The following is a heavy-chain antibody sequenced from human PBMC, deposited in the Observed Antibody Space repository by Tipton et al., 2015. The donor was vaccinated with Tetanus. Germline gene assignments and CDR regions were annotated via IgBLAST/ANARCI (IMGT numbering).Heavy chain of an antibody. CDR3: ARGRYDALWEGDLLYYHQYGMDV. D-gene: IGHD1-26*01. CDR2: INPDGRRT. Sequence: SLRLSCAASGFTSKSHYMHWVRQAPGKGLVWISRINPDGRRTNYADSVKGRFTISRDNAKNTVYLQMSSLRAEDTAVYFCARGRYDALWEGDLLYYHQYGMDVWGQGTTVNVSS. J-gene: IGHJ6*02. V-gene: IGHV3-74*01. CDR1: GFTSKSHY.